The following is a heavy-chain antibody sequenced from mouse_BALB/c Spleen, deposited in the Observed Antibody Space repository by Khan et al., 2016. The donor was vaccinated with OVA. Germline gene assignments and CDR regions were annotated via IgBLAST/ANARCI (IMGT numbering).Heavy chain of an antibody. J-gene: IGHJ3*01. CDR1: GYSLTSDYA. V-gene: IGHV3-2*02. D-gene: IGHD3-3*01. CDR3: TRGRAY. CDR2: ISYSGST. Sequence: EVQLQESGPGLVKPSQSLSLTCTVTGYSLTSDYAWNWIRQFPGNKLEWMGYISYSGSTSYPPSLTSRISITRDTSKNQFCLQLNSVTTEDTATYYCTRGRAYWGQGTLVTVSA.